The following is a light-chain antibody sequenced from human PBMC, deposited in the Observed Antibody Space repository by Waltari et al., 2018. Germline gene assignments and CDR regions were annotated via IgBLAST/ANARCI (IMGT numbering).Light chain of an antibody. CDR2: DVS. J-gene: IGLJ2*01. Sequence: QSALTQPASVSGSPGQSLPISCTGTSRDGGGYNYVSWYQQHPGKAPKLMIYDVSKRPSGVSNRFSGSKSGNTASLTISGLQAEDEADYYCSSYTSSSTLGVFGGGTKLTVL. CDR1: SRDGGGYNY. CDR3: SSYTSSSTLGV. V-gene: IGLV2-14*01.